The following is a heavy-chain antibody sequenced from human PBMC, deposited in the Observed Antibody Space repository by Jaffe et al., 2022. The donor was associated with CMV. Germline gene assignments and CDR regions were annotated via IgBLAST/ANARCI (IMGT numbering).Heavy chain of an antibody. CDR3: ASPERVATIYHRYYYYYMDV. Sequence: QVQLVQSGAEVKKPGSSVKVSCKASGGTFSSYAISWVRQAPGQGLEWMGRIIPILGIANYAQKFQGRVTITADKSTSTAYMELSSLRSEDTAVYYCASPERVATIYHRYYYYYMDVWGKGTTVTVSS. D-gene: IGHD5-12*01. CDR2: IIPILGIA. J-gene: IGHJ6*03. V-gene: IGHV1-69*09. CDR1: GGTFSSYA.